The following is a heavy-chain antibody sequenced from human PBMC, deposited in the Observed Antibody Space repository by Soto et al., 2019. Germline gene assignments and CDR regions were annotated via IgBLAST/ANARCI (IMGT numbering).Heavy chain of an antibody. CDR2: ISGSGGST. CDR3: ARRSSGWYFDY. V-gene: IGHV3-23*01. D-gene: IGHD6-19*01. J-gene: IGHJ4*02. CDR1: GFTFSSYA. Sequence: EVQLLESGGGLVQPGGSLRLSCAASGFTFSSYAMNWVRQAPGKGLEWVSVISGSGGSTYYADSVKGRFTISRDNSKNTLYLQMNSLRAEDTAVYYCARRSSGWYFDYWGQGPVVTVSS.